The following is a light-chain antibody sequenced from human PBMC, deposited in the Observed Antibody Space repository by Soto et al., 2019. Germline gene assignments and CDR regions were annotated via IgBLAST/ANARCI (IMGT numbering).Light chain of an antibody. V-gene: IGLV4-69*01. CDR3: QTWGTGTLV. Sequence: QSVLTQSPSASASLGASVKLNCTLSSGHSSYAIAWHQQQPEKGPRFLMKLHSAGGHTQGDGIPDRFSCSSSGTVRYLTISSLQSDDDADYYCQTWGTGTLVFGGGTKHTVL. CDR2: LHSAGGH. J-gene: IGLJ2*01. CDR1: SGHSSYA.